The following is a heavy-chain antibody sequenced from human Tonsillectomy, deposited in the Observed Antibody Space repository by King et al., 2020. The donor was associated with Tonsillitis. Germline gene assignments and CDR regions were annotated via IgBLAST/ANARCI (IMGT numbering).Heavy chain of an antibody. CDR2: IIPIFGTA. V-gene: IGHV1-69*06. CDR1: GGTFSSYA. D-gene: IGHD1-7*01. J-gene: IGHJ4*02. Sequence: VQLVQSGAEVKKPGSSVKVSCKASGGTFSSYAISWVRQAPGQGLEWMGGIIPIFGTANYAQKFQGRVTITADKSTSTAYMELSSLRSEDTAVYYCARPARPSYHWYSSAVVLDYWGQGTLVTVSS. CDR3: ARPARPSYHWYSSAVVLDY.